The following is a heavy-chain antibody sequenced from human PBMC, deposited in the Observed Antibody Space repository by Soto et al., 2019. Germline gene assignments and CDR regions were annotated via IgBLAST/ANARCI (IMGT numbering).Heavy chain of an antibody. CDR3: ARGGASCGGDCYYYYYYGMDV. CDR1: GFTFSSYW. D-gene: IGHD2-21*02. J-gene: IGHJ6*02. V-gene: IGHV3-74*01. CDR2: INSDGSST. Sequence: GRSLRLSCAASGFTFSSYWMHWVRQAPGKGLVWVSRINSDGSSTSYADSVKGRFTISRDNAKNTLYLQMNSLRAEDTAVYYCARGGASCGGDCYYYYYYGMDVWGQGTTVTVSS.